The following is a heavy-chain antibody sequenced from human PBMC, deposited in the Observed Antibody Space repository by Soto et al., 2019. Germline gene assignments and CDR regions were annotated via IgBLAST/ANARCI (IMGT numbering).Heavy chain of an antibody. CDR2: IYHSGST. V-gene: IGHV4-30-2*01. CDR3: AREGLLYCSSTSCYRGWRYGMDV. Sequence: SETLSLTCAVSGGSISSGGYSWSWIRQTPGKGREWIGYIYHSGSTYYNPSLKSRVPISVDRSKNQFSLKLSSVTAADTAVYYCAREGLLYCSSTSCYRGWRYGMDVWGQGTTVTVSS. J-gene: IGHJ6*02. D-gene: IGHD2-2*01. CDR1: GGSISSGGYS.